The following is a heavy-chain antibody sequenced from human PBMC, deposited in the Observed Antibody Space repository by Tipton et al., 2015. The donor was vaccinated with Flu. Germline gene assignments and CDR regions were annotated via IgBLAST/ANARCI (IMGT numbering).Heavy chain of an antibody. D-gene: IGHD3-16*01. CDR3: ARGSWGRIGSSTYSYYMDV. Sequence: QSGPEVKKPGASVKVSCKVSGYTFTTYGITWVRQAPGQGLEWLGGITAFFETPNYAQKLQGRVTITADESTRTVYMELSRLRTEETGIYYCARGSWGRIGSSTYSYYMDVWGKGTTVTASS. V-gene: IGHV1-69*13. CDR2: ITAFFETP. J-gene: IGHJ6*03. CDR1: GYTFTTYG.